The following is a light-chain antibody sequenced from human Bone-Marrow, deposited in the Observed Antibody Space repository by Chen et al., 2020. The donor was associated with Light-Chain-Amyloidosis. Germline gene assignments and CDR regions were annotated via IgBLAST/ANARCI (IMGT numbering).Light chain of an antibody. CDR2: RDT. V-gene: IGLV3-25*03. CDR3: PSADGSGTYEVI. CDR1: DLPTKY. Sequence: SYELTQPPSVSVSPGQTARITCSGDDLPTKYAYWYQQKPGQAPVLVIHRDTERPSGISERFSGASSGTTATLTISGVQAEDEADYPCPSADGSGTYEVIFGGGTKLTVL. J-gene: IGLJ2*01.